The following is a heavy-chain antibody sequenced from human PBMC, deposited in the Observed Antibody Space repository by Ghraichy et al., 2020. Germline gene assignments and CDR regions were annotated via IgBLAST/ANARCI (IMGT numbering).Heavy chain of an antibody. V-gene: IGHV4-34*01. CDR1: GGSFSGYY. CDR3: ARGRGSSGWYRPLFDY. J-gene: IGHJ4*02. Sequence: ESLNISCAVYGGSFSGYYWSWIRQPTGKGLEWIGEINHSGSTNYNPSLKSRVTISVDTSKNQFSLKLSSVTAADTAVYYCARGRGSSGWYRPLFDYWGQGTLVTVSS. D-gene: IGHD6-19*01. CDR2: INHSGST.